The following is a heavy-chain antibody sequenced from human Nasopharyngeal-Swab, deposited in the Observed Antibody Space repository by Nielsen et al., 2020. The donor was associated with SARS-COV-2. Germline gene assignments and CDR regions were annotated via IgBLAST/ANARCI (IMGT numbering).Heavy chain of an antibody. D-gene: IGHD5-18*01. Sequence: VRQMPGKGLEWMGIIYPGDSGTRYSPSFQGQVTISADKSISTAYLQWSSLKASDTAMYYCARPVDTAMVTLGYWGQGTLVTVSS. CDR2: IYPGDSGT. J-gene: IGHJ4*02. CDR3: ARPVDTAMVTLGY. V-gene: IGHV5-51*01.